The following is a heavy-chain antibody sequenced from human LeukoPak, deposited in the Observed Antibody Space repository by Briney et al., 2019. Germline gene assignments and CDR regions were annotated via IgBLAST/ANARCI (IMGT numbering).Heavy chain of an antibody. CDR1: GFTFSSYA. CDR3: AKVAKYYYGSETYYFFEH. D-gene: IGHD3-10*01. Sequence: GGSLRLSCAASGFTFSSYAMHWVRQAPGKGLEWVAVISYDGSNKYYADSVKGRFTISRDNSKNTLYLQMNSLRVEDTAVFYCAKVAKYYYGSETYYFFEHWGQGTPVTASS. V-gene: IGHV3-30*04. CDR2: ISYDGSNK. J-gene: IGHJ4*02.